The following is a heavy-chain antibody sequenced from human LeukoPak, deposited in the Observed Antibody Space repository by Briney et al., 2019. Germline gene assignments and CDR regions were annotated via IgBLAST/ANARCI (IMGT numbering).Heavy chain of an antibody. CDR3: AKFRQPLGFVNEAFDY. J-gene: IGHJ4*02. CDR2: VSDSGYNT. D-gene: IGHD3-16*01. CDR1: GFTFSTYA. V-gene: IGHV3-23*01. Sequence: PGGSLRLSCAASGFTFSTYAMNWVRQAPGKGLEWVSAVSDSGYNTYYADSVKGRFTISRDNSKNTLYLQMNSLRVEDTALYYCAKFRQPLGFVNEAFDYWGQGTLVTVSS.